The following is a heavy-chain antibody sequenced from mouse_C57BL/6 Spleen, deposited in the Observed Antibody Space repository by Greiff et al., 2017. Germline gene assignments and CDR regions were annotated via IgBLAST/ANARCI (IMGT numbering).Heavy chain of an antibody. CDR2: IWSGGST. CDR3: ARNPTSYYSNVYYAMDY. D-gene: IGHD2-5*01. CDR1: GFSLTSYG. Sequence: VQVVESGPGLVQPSQSLSITCTVSGFSLTSYGVHWVRQSPGKGLEWLGVIWSGGSTDYNAAFISRLSISKDNSKSQVFFKMNSLQADDTAIYYCARNPTSYYSNVYYAMDYWGQGTSVTVSS. V-gene: IGHV2-2*01. J-gene: IGHJ4*01.